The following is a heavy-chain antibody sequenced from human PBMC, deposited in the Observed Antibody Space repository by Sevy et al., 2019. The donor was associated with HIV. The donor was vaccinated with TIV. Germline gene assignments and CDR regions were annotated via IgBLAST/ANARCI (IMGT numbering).Heavy chain of an antibody. CDR1: GFTFSSYW. V-gene: IGHV3-7*01. CDR3: VRAIGAAGSY. J-gene: IGHJ4*02. Sequence: GGSLRLSCEASGFTFSSYWMSWVLQAPGKGLEWVANIKEDGSVKYYVESVKGRFTISRDNAKNSVYLQMNSLRAEDAALYYCVRAIGAAGSYWGLGTLVTVSS. D-gene: IGHD6-13*01. CDR2: IKEDGSVK.